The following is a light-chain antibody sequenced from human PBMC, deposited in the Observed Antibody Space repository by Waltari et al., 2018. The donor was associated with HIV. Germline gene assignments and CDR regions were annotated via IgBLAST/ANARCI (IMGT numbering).Light chain of an antibody. Sequence: QSALTQPASVSGSPGQSITISCTGNSSDVGGYNYVSWYQQHPGKAPKLMIYVVSNRPSGVCNRFSVSKSGNTASLTISGLQAEDEADYYCSSYTSSSTLVFGTGTKVTVL. CDR2: VVS. CDR3: SSYTSSSTLV. CDR1: SSDVGGYNY. V-gene: IGLV2-14*01. J-gene: IGLJ1*01.